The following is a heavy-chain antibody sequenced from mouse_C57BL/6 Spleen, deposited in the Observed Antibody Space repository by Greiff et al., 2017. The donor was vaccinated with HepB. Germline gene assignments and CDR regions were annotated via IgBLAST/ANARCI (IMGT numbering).Heavy chain of an antibody. D-gene: IGHD1-1*01. V-gene: IGHV1-22*01. CDR2: INPNNGGT. Sequence: EVQLQQSGPELVKPGASVKMSCKASGYTFTDYNMHWVKQSHGKSLEWIGYINPNNGGTSYNQKFKGKATLTVNKSSSTAYMELRSLTSEDSAVYYCAHSYYYGSPWFAYWGQGTLVTVSA. CDR1: GYTFTDYN. J-gene: IGHJ3*01. CDR3: AHSYYYGSPWFAY.